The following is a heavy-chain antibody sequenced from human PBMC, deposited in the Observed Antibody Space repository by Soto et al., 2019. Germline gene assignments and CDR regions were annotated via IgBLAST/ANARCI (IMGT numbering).Heavy chain of an antibody. CDR3: ARDPSPIYYDSSGYSTPFDY. Sequence: ETLSLTCTVSGGSFRSGSYYWSWIRQPPGKGLEWIGYIYYSGSTNYNPSLKSRVTISVDTSTSTAYMELRSLRSDDTAVYYCARDPSPIYYDSSGYSTPFDYWGQGTLVTVSS. CDR1: GGSFRSGSYY. V-gene: IGHV4-61*01. CDR2: IYYSGST. J-gene: IGHJ4*02. D-gene: IGHD3-22*01.